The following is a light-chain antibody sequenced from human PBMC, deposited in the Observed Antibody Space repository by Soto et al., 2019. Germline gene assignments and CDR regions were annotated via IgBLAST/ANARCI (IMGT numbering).Light chain of an antibody. V-gene: IGKV3-20*01. J-gene: IGKJ2*01. CDR3: QHFGSSPPKYT. CDR1: QTVSSSH. Sequence: EVVLTQSPGTLSLSPGERATLSCRASQTVSSSHLAWYQQKPGQAPRLLIYGASDRAADIPDRFSGSESGTDFTLTISRLEPDDFAVYYCQHFGSSPPKYTFGQGTKLEIK. CDR2: GAS.